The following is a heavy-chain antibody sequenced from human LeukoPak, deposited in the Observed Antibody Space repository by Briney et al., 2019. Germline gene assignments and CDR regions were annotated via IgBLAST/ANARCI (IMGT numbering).Heavy chain of an antibody. CDR1: SYSISSVYY. CDR3: ARVNAPVATFDY. CDR2: ISHSGST. D-gene: IGHD2-21*01. J-gene: IGHJ4*02. V-gene: IGHV4-38-2*02. Sequence: SETLSLTCTVSSYSISSVYYGGWIRQPPGKGLEWIATISHSGSTYYTPSLKSRLTISLDTSKNQFSLKLSSVTAADTAVYCCARVNAPVATFDYWGQGALVTVSS.